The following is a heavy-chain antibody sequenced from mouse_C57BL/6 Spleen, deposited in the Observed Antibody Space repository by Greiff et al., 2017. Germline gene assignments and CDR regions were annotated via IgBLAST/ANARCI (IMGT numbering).Heavy chain of an antibody. Sequence: QVQLQQPGTELVKPGASVKLSCKASGYTFTSYWMHWVKQRPGQGLEWIGNINPSNGGTNYNAKFKSKDTLTVDKSSSTAYMQLSSLTSEDSAVYYCARSAVVATRVYFDYWGQGTTLTGSS. CDR1: GYTFTSYW. J-gene: IGHJ2*01. D-gene: IGHD1-1*01. CDR3: ARSAVVATRVYFDY. CDR2: INPSNGGT. V-gene: IGHV1-53*01.